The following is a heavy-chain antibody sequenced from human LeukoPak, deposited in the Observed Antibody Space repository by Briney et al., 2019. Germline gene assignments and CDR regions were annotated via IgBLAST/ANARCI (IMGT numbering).Heavy chain of an antibody. CDR2: ISSTSSYI. J-gene: IGHJ3*02. CDR1: GFTFSSYT. CDR3: AREVPTDTFDI. V-gene: IGHV3-21*01. D-gene: IGHD4-17*01. Sequence: PGRSLRLSCAASGFTFSSYTMNWVRQSPGKGLEWVSSISSTSSYIYYADSVKGRFTISRDNAKNSLSLQMNSLRAEDTAVYYCAREVPTDTFDIWGRGTVVTVSS.